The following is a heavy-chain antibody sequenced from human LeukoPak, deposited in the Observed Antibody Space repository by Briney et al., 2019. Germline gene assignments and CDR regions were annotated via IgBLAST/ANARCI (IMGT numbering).Heavy chain of an antibody. V-gene: IGHV1-24*01. D-gene: IGHD3-22*01. J-gene: IGHJ4*02. CDR3: ATSNPNTYYYDSSGYPRY. Sequence: GASVKVSCKVSGYTLTELSMHWVRQAPGKELEWMGGFDPEDGETIYAQKFQGRVTMTEDTSTDTAYMELSSLRSEDTAVYYCATSNPNTYYYDSSGYPRYWGQGTLVTVSS. CDR1: GYTLTELS. CDR2: FDPEDGET.